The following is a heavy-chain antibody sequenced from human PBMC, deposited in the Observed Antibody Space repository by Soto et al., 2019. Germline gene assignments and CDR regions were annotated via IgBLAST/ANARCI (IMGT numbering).Heavy chain of an antibody. CDR1: GGSFSGYY. Sequence: SETLSLTCAVYGGSFSGYYWSWFRQPPGKGLEWIGEINHSKSTNYNTYNKRRVTITVDTSKNQFSLKLSSLTAADTAVYYCASEGALGGYYYYYGMDVWGQGTTVS. V-gene: IGHV4-34*01. CDR2: INHSKST. CDR3: ASEGALGGYYYYYGMDV. J-gene: IGHJ6*02.